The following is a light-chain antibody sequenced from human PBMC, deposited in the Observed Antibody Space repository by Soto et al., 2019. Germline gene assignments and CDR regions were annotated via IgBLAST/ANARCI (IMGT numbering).Light chain of an antibody. J-gene: IGLJ3*02. Sequence: QSALTQPRSVSGSPGQSVTISCTGTSNDVGGYNYVSWYQQYPGKVPKLIIYDVSERPSGVPDRFSGSKSGNTASLTISGLQSEDEADYYCCSYAGSYNLVFGGGTKLTVL. CDR3: CSYAGSYNLV. V-gene: IGLV2-11*01. CDR2: DVS. CDR1: SNDVGGYNY.